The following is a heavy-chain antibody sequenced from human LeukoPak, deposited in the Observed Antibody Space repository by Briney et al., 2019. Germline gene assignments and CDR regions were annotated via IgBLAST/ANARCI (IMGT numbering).Heavy chain of an antibody. V-gene: IGHV1-46*01. Sequence: ASVKVSCKASGYTFTSYGISWVRQAPGQGLEWMGLINPSGSSTLYAQKFQGRVTMTRDMSTTTDYMELSSLRSEDTAVYYCARDLGVGARGFDYWGQGTLVTVSS. D-gene: IGHD1-26*01. J-gene: IGHJ4*02. CDR1: GYTFTSYG. CDR3: ARDLGVGARGFDY. CDR2: INPSGSST.